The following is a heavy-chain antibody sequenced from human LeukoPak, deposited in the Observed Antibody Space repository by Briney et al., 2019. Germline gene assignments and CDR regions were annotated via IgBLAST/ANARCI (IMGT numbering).Heavy chain of an antibody. CDR3: AREVHPNYYDSSGWGGY. V-gene: IGHV4-30-2*01. J-gene: IGHJ4*02. Sequence: TLSLTCAVSGGSISSGDSYWSWIRQPPGKGLEWIGYINYSGSSYYNPSLKSRITISEDRSKNQYSLKLISVTPADTAVYFCAREVHPNYYDSSGWGGYWGQGTLVTVSS. CDR1: GGSISSGDSY. D-gene: IGHD3-22*01. CDR2: INYSGSS.